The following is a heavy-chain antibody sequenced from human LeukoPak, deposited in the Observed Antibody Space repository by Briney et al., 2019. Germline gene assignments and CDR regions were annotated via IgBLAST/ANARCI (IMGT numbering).Heavy chain of an antibody. D-gene: IGHD4-17*01. CDR2: IIPIFGTA. CDR1: GGTFSSYA. V-gene: IGHV1-69*13. J-gene: IGHJ3*02. Sequence: ASVKVSCKASGGTFSSYAISWVRQAPGQGLEWMGGIIPIFGTANYAQKFQGRVTITADESTSTAYMELSSLRSEDTAVYYCASRGLRTDAFDIWGQGTMVTVSS. CDR3: ASRGLRTDAFDI.